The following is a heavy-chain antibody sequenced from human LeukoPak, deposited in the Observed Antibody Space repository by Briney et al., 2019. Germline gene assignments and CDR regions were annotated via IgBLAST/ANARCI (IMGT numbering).Heavy chain of an antibody. CDR2: IKQDGSEK. V-gene: IGHV3-7*01. CDR3: ARDPRNDYGDYEDAFDI. CDR1: GFTFSSYW. Sequence: PGGSLRLSCAASGFTFSSYWMSWVRQAPGKGLEWVANIKQDGSEKYYVDSVKGRFTISRDNAKNSLYMQMTSLRAEDTAVYYCARDPRNDYGDYEDAFDIWGQGTMVTVSS. D-gene: IGHD4-17*01. J-gene: IGHJ3*02.